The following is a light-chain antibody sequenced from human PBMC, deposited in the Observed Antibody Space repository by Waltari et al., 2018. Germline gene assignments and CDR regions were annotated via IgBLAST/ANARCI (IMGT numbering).Light chain of an antibody. CDR1: SSDVGNYKL. J-gene: IGLJ3*02. Sequence: QSALTQPASVSGSPGQSITISCTGPSSDVGNYKLLSWYQQHPDKPPKLIIYGGFKRPSGVSDRFSGSQSANTTSLTISGLQAEDEADYYCSLYSTTTDMFGGGTKVSVL. CDR2: GGF. CDR3: SLYSTTTDM. V-gene: IGLV2-23*01.